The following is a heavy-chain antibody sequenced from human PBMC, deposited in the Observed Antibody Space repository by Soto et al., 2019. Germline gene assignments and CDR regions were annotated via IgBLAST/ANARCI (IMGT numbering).Heavy chain of an antibody. J-gene: IGHJ4*02. Sequence: EVQLLESGGGLVQPGGSLRLSCAASGFTFSSYAMSWVRQAPGKGLEWVSAISGSGGSTYYEDSVKGRFTISRDNSKNTLYLQMNSLRAEDTAVYYCASLRDGYNSPYWGQGTLVTVSS. CDR1: GFTFSSYA. D-gene: IGHD5-12*01. V-gene: IGHV3-23*01. CDR3: ASLRDGYNSPY. CDR2: ISGSGGST.